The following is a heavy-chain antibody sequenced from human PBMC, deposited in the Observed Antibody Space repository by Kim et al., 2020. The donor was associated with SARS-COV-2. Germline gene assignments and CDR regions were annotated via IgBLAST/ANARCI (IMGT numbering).Heavy chain of an antibody. CDR1: GGSLTDYY. CDR3: AGPRDLYWYFDL. CDR2: INHSGST. V-gene: IGHV4-34*01. Sequence: SETLSLTCALYGGSLTDYYWSWIRQPPGKGLEWIGEINHSGSTNYNPSLKSRVTMSVDTSKNQFALNLSSVTAADTAVYYCAGPRDLYWYFDLWGRGTLVTVSS. J-gene: IGHJ2*01.